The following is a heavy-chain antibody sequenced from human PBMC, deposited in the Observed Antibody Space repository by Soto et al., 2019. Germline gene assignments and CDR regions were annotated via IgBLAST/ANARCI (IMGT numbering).Heavy chain of an antibody. D-gene: IGHD5-12*01. V-gene: IGHV1-69*01. CDR1: GGTFSSYA. J-gene: IGHJ6*02. Sequence: QVQLVQSGAEVKKPGSSVKVSCKASGGTFSSYAISWVRQAPGQGLEWMGGIIPIFGTANYAQKVQGRVTITADESTSTAYMELSSLRSEDTAVYYCARDHSGYDFYYYYGMDVWGQGTTVTVSS. CDR3: ARDHSGYDFYYYYGMDV. CDR2: IIPIFGTA.